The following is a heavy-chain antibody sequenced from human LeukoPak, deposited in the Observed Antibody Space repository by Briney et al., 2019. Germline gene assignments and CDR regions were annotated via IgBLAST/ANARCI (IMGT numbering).Heavy chain of an antibody. D-gene: IGHD6-19*01. Sequence: ASVQVSCKASGYTFTGQDMHWVRQAPGQGLEWMGWINPNTGDTNYAQKFQGRVTMTRDTTISTAYMELSRLTSDDTAVYYCASYPRYSSSPPFDYWGQGTLVTVSS. V-gene: IGHV1-2*02. CDR2: INPNTGDT. CDR3: ASYPRYSSSPPFDY. CDR1: GYTFTGQD. J-gene: IGHJ4*02.